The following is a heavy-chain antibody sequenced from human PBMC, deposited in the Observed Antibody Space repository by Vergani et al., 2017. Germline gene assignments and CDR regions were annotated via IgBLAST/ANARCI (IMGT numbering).Heavy chain of an antibody. D-gene: IGHD3-10*01. CDR1: GGSFSGYY. Sequence: QVQLQQWGAGLLKPSETLSLTCAVYGGSFSGYYWSWIRQPPGKGLEWLGEINHSGSTNYNPSLKSRVTISVDTSKNQFSLKLSSVTASDTAVYYCAGHYYGSGSYYRYNYWGQGTLVTVSS. J-gene: IGHJ4*02. CDR3: AGHYYGSGSYYRYNY. V-gene: IGHV4-34*01. CDR2: INHSGST.